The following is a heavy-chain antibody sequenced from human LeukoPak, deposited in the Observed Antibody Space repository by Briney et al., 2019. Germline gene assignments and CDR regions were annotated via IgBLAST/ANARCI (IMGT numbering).Heavy chain of an antibody. Sequence: GGSLRLPCAASGFTFSSYSMNWVRQAPGKGLEGVSSISSSSSYIYYADSVKGRFTISRDNAKNSLYLRMNSLRAEDTAVYYCARGQASDFDYWGQGTLVTVSS. V-gene: IGHV3-21*01. J-gene: IGHJ4*02. CDR1: GFTFSSYS. CDR3: ARGQASDFDY. CDR2: ISSSSSYI.